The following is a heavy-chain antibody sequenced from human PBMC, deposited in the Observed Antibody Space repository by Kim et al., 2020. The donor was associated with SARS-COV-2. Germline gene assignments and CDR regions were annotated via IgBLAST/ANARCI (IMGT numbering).Heavy chain of an antibody. Sequence: GGSLRLSCVASGFTFSRHAMHWVRQAPGKGLEWVAVISYDGGNKYYADSVKGRFTISRDNSKNTLFLQINSLRAGDTALYYCARGRFCSRGDCYSYFFYSGVDVWGQGTKVTVSS. V-gene: IGHV3-30*04. CDR2: ISYDGGNK. CDR1: GFTFSRHA. D-gene: IGHD2-15*01. CDR3: ARGRFCSRGDCYSYFFYSGVDV. J-gene: IGHJ6*02.